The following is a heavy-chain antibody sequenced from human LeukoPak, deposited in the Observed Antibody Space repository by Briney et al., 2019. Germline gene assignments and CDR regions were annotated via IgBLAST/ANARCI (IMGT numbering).Heavy chain of an antibody. V-gene: IGHV3-23*01. CDR1: GFTFGTYA. D-gene: IGHD3-3*01. CDR2: ISDGGGSI. Sequence: HPGGSLRLSCAASGFTFGTYAMSWVRQAPGKGLEWVSGISDGGGSIHYADSVRGRFTISRDNSKNTLYLQMNSLRAEDTAVYYCTTDQHDFWSGPKGPYYYYGMDVWGQGTTVTVSS. CDR3: TTDQHDFWSGPKGPYYYYGMDV. J-gene: IGHJ6*02.